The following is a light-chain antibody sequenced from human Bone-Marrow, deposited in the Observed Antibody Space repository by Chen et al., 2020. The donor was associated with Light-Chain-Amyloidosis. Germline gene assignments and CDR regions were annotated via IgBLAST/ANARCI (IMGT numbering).Light chain of an antibody. V-gene: IGLV1-47*01. Sequence: QSVLTQPHAASGTRGQRDTISCYGASSSIGINYVYWYQHFPGAAPNLLIHRNNQRPSGVPDLFAASKSGTSAFLGKSGLRSEDEADYYCAAGDWSLSGSVFGTGTKVIVL. CDR3: AAGDWSLSGSV. J-gene: IGLJ1*01. CDR1: SSSIGINY. CDR2: RNN.